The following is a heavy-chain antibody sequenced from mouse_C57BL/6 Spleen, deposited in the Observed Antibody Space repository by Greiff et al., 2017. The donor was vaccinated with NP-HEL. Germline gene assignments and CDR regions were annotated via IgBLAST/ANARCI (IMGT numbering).Heavy chain of an antibody. Sequence: EVKLVESGGGLVKPGGSLKLSCAASGFTFSSYAMSWVRQTPEKRLEWVATISDGGSYTYYPDNVKGRFTISRDNAKNNLYLQMSHLKSEDTAMYYCARDGGYSNLYAMDYWGQGTSVTVSS. V-gene: IGHV5-4*01. D-gene: IGHD2-5*01. CDR1: GFTFSSYA. J-gene: IGHJ4*01. CDR3: ARDGGYSNLYAMDY. CDR2: ISDGGSYT.